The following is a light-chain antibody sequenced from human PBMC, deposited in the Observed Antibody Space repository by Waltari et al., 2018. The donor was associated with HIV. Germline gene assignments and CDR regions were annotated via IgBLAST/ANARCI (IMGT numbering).Light chain of an antibody. CDR3: YSIDGSGHYRV. CDR2: EDN. CDR1: ALPKRF. J-gene: IGLJ2*01. V-gene: IGLV3-10*01. Sequence: SYELTQPPSVSVSPGQTARITCSGDALPKRFAFWYQQQSGRAPVLVIYEDNTRPSGIPERFSATNSGTVATRTISGAQVDDEADYYCYSIDGSGHYRVFGGGTKLTVL.